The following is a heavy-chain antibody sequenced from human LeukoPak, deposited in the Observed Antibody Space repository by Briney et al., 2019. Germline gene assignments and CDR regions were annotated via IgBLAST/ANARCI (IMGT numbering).Heavy chain of an antibody. CDR1: GFTFSSYW. CDR3: ARGGPYCSSTSCYSTTDGFDY. V-gene: IGHV3-74*01. CDR2: INSDGYSI. D-gene: IGHD2-2*01. J-gene: IGHJ4*02. Sequence: GGSLRLSCAASGFTFSSYWMHWVRQAPGKGPVWVSRINSDGYSISYADSVKGRFTISRDNSKNTLYVQMNSLRAVDTAVYYCARGGPYCSSTSCYSTTDGFDYWGQGTLVTVSS.